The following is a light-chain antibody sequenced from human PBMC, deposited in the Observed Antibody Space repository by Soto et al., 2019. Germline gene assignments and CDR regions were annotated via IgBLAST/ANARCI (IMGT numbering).Light chain of an antibody. CDR3: MQALQTPMT. J-gene: IGKJ5*01. Sequence: DIVMTQSPLSLPVTPGEPASISCRSSQSLLHSNGYSYLDWYLQKPGQSPQLLIYLGFNRASWVPDRFSGSGSGTDFTLKISRVEAEDVGVYYCMQALQTPMTFGQGTRLEIK. CDR2: LGF. V-gene: IGKV2-28*01. CDR1: QSLLHSNGYSY.